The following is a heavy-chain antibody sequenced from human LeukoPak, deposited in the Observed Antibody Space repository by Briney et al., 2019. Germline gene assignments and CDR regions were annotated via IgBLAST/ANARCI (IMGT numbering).Heavy chain of an antibody. Sequence: SETLSLTCTVSGGSISSSSYYWGWIRQPPGKGLEWIGSIYHSGSTYYNPSLKSRVTISVDTSKNQFSLKLSSVTAADTAVYYCARTDYGDPFDYWGQGTLVTVSS. J-gene: IGHJ4*02. CDR3: ARTDYGDPFDY. V-gene: IGHV4-39*07. CDR2: IYHSGST. CDR1: GGSISSSSYY. D-gene: IGHD4-17*01.